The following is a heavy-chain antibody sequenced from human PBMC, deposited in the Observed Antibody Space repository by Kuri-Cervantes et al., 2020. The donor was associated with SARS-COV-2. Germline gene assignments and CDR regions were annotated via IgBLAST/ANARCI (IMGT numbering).Heavy chain of an antibody. V-gene: IGHV4-34*01. CDR3: ARGGITIFGVVIISGMDV. D-gene: IGHD3-3*01. Sequence: ESLKISCAVYGGSFSGYYWSWIRQPPGKGLEWIGEINHSGSTNYNPSLKSRVTISVDTSKNQFSLKLSSVTAADTAVYYCARGGITIFGVVIISGMDVWGQGTTVTVSS. CDR2: INHSGST. CDR1: GGSFSGYY. J-gene: IGHJ6*02.